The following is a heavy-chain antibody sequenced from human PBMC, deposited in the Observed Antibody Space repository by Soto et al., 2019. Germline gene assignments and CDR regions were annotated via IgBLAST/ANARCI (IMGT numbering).Heavy chain of an antibody. V-gene: IGHV3-7*03. D-gene: IGHD2-21*02. CDR3: ARESGDWPLNWFDP. J-gene: IGHJ5*02. Sequence: GGSLRLSCAASGFTFSNYWMSWVRQAPGKGLEWVANMKQDGSEKHYVDSVKGRFAISRDNAKNSLFLQINSLRAEDTAVYYCARESGDWPLNWFDPWGLGTLVTVSS. CDR2: MKQDGSEK. CDR1: GFTFSNYW.